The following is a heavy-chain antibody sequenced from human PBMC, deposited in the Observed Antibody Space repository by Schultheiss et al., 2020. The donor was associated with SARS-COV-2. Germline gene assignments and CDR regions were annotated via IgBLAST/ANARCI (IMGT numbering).Heavy chain of an antibody. CDR3: ARDNPQSGYGDYVYYYYYGMDV. D-gene: IGHD4-17*01. Sequence: ASVKVSCKASGGTFSSYGISWVRQAPGQGLEWMGWISAYNGNTNYAQKLQGRVTMTTDTSTSTAYMELRSLRSDDTAVYYCARDNPQSGYGDYVYYYYYGMDVWGQGTTVTVSS. V-gene: IGHV1-18*01. J-gene: IGHJ6*02. CDR1: GGTFSSYG. CDR2: ISAYNGNT.